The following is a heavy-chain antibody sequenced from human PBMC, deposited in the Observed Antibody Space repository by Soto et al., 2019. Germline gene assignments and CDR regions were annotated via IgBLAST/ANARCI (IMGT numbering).Heavy chain of an antibody. V-gene: IGHV4-59*03. D-gene: IGHD3-22*01. CDR3: ATDSTGYYSDAFDV. Sequence: QLQESGPGRVKPSETLSLTCTVSGAAMSSYYWSWVRQSPGKGLEWIGYIYNTGTTDYNPSLKSRVTISAERSKFQFSLKLTSVTAADTAVYYCATDSTGYYSDAFDVWGQGARVIVSS. CDR1: GAAMSSYY. J-gene: IGHJ3*01. CDR2: IYNTGTT.